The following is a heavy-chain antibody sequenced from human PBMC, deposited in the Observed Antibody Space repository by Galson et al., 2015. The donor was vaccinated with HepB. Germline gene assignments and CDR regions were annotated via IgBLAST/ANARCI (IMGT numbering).Heavy chain of an antibody. CDR2: INSDGSST. D-gene: IGHD5-12*01. CDR1: GFTFSSYW. CDR3: ARDGSGYDDGDAFDV. J-gene: IGHJ3*01. Sequence: SLRLSCAASGFTFSSYWMHWVRQAPGKGLVWVSRINSDGSSTSYADSVKGQFTISRDNAKNTLYLQMNSLRAEDTAVYYCARDGSGYDDGDAFDVWGQGTMVTVSS. V-gene: IGHV3-74*01.